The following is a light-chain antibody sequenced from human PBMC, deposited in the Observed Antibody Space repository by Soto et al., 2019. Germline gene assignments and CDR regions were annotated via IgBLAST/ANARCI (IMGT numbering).Light chain of an antibody. V-gene: IGKV3D-15*01. J-gene: IGKJ1*01. CDR1: QSVSSN. CDR2: GAS. CDR3: QQYHSTPWK. Sequence: EIVMTQSPATLSVSPGERATLSCMASQSVSSNLAWYQQKPGQAPRLLIYGASNRATGIPDRFSASGSGTDFTLTITSLQAEDVAVYYCQQYHSTPWKFGQGTKVDIK.